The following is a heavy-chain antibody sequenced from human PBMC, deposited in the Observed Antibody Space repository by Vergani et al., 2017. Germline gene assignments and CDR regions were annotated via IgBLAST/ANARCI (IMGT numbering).Heavy chain of an antibody. D-gene: IGHD5-18*01. J-gene: IGHJ4*02. V-gene: IGHV3-23*01. CDR3: AKDPRGYSYGGIDY. Sequence: EVQLLESGGGLVQPGGSLRLSCAASGFTFSSYAMSWVRQAPGKGLEWVSAISGSGGSTYYADSGKGRFTISRDNSKNTLYLQMNSLRAEDTAVYYCAKDPRGYSYGGIDYWGQGTLVTVSS. CDR1: GFTFSSYA. CDR2: ISGSGGST.